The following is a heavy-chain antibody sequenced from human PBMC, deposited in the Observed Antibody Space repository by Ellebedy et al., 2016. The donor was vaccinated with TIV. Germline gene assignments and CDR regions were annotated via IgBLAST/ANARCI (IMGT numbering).Heavy chain of an antibody. J-gene: IGHJ4*02. D-gene: IGHD3-3*01. V-gene: IGHV3-23*01. CDR3: AKRLWSGRAGGPYDY. CDR2: IGGSDDNT. CDR1: GFTFSSFA. Sequence: GESLKISCAASGFTFSSFAMHWVRQAPGKGLEWVSSIGGSDDNTYYGDSVRGRFTISRDNSKNTVYLQMNSLRAEDTAVYYCAKRLWSGRAGGPYDYWGQGTLVTVSS.